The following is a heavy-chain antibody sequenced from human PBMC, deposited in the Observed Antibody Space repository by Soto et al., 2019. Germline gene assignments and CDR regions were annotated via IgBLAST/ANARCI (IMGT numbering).Heavy chain of an antibody. Sequence: QITLNESGPTVVKPTETLTLTCTFSGFSLTTSGVGVGWVRQSPGKAPEWLAFIYWDDDKRYSPSLKSRLTITKDTSKNQVVLTMANVDPADTATYYCAHRVLRAVFGLVTTTAIYFDFWGQGTPVVVSS. CDR3: AHRVLRAVFGLVTTTAIYFDF. D-gene: IGHD3-3*01. CDR1: GFSLTTSGVG. CDR2: IYWDDDK. V-gene: IGHV2-5*02. J-gene: IGHJ4*02.